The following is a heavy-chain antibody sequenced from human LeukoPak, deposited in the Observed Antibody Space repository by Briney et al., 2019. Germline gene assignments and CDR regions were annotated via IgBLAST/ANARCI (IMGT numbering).Heavy chain of an antibody. CDR1: GFSIKSYS. CDR2: ISSSGGYI. J-gene: IGHJ4*02. Sequence: GGSLRVSCAASGFSIKSYSMTWVRQAPGKGLEWVATISSSGGYIYYADSVKGRFTISRDNAKNSLYLQTNSLRAEDTAVYYCARAQYYSDSTGYYYLHYWGQGTLVTVSS. CDR3: ARAQYYSDSTGYYYLHY. V-gene: IGHV3-21*01. D-gene: IGHD3-22*01.